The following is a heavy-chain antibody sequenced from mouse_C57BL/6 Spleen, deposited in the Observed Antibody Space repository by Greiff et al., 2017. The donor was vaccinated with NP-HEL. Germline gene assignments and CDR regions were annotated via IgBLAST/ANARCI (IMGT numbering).Heavy chain of an antibody. CDR2: INPNNGGT. J-gene: IGHJ2*01. Sequence: EVQLQQSGPELVKPGASVKIPCKASGYTFTDYNMDWVKQSHGKSLEWIGDINPNNGGTIYNQKFKGKATLTVDKSSSTAYMELRSLTSEDTAVDYGARSGYDYPGGNCDYWGQGTTLTVSS. V-gene: IGHV1-18*01. CDR1: GYTFTDYN. D-gene: IGHD2-4*01. CDR3: ARSGYDYPGGNCDY.